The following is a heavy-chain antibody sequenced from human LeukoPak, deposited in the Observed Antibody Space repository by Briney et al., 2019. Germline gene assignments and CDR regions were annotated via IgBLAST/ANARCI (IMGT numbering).Heavy chain of an antibody. CDR2: IYYSGST. J-gene: IGHJ5*02. CDR1: GGSISSSRYY. V-gene: IGHV4-39*01. Sequence: SETLSLTCTVSGGSISSSRYYWGWIRQPPGKGLEWIGSIYYSGSTYYNPSLKSRVTISVDTSKNQFSLKLSSVTAADTAVYYCARYRERQYYGSGSDDWFDPWGQGTLVTVSS. D-gene: IGHD3-10*01. CDR3: ARYRERQYYGSGSDDWFDP.